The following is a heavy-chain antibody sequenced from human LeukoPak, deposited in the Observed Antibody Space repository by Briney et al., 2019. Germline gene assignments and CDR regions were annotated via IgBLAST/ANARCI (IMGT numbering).Heavy chain of an antibody. CDR1: GDSVSSNSAT. J-gene: IGHJ4*02. Sequence: SQTLSLTCAVSGDSVSSNSATWNWIRQSPSRGLEWLGRTYYRSKWYTDYAVSVKSRITITPDTSKNQVSLQLNSVTPEDTAVYYCARVSASNLGIKHFDSWGQGTLVTVSS. V-gene: IGHV6-1*01. CDR3: ARVSASNLGIKHFDS. CDR2: TYYRSKWYT. D-gene: IGHD7-27*01.